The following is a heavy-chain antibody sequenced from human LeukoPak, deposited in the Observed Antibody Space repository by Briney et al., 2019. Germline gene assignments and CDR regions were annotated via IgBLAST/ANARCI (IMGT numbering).Heavy chain of an antibody. CDR3: ARVLWGQQLPRD. D-gene: IGHD6-13*01. CDR1: GGSISSSNW. Sequence: PSETLSLTCAVSGGSISSSNWWSCVRQPPGKGLEWIGELYHSGSTNYNPSLKSGVTISVDKSKNEFSLKLSCVSAADTVVYCCARVLWGQQLPRDWGQGTLVTVSS. J-gene: IGHJ4*02. CDR2: LYHSGST. V-gene: IGHV4-4*01.